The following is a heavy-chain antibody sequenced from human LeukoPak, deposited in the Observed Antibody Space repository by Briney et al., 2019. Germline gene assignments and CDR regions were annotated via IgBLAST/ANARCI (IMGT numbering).Heavy chain of an antibody. CDR2: VYYSGST. CDR3: ASLPATMVRGVPFDY. Sequence: SSETLSLTCTVSGGSISSSSYYWGWIRQPPGKGLEWIGSVYYSGSTYYNPSLKSRFTISVDTSKNQFSLKLSSVTAADTAVYYCASLPATMVRGVPFDYWGQGTLVTVSS. V-gene: IGHV4-39*01. J-gene: IGHJ4*02. CDR1: GGSISSSSYY. D-gene: IGHD3-10*01.